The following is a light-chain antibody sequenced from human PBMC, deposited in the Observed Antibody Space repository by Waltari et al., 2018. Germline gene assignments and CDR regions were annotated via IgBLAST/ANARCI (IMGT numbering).Light chain of an antibody. CDR2: EAS. CDR1: QGVNSR. V-gene: IGKV1-13*02. Sequence: AIQLTQSPSSLSASVGGGVTITCRASQGVNSRLAWFQQKIGQPPRLLIYEASKLERGVARRFRGSGSGTEFTLTINSLLPEDFATYYCQQSASYPHTFGQGTKVEI. J-gene: IGKJ2*01. CDR3: QQSASYPHT.